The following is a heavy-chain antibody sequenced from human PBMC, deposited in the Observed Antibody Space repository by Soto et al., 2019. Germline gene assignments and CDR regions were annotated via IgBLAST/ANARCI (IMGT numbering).Heavy chain of an antibody. Sequence: GGSLRLSCNVSGFTFGNYYMSWIRQAPGKGLESISYISSRGVTIYYADSVKGRFTISRDNAKNSLFLQMDSLRAEDTTVYYCARVTASGWFVNGRDYFDHWGQGTLVTVSS. J-gene: IGHJ4*02. V-gene: IGHV3-11*01. CDR3: ARVTASGWFVNGRDYFDH. D-gene: IGHD6-19*01. CDR2: ISSRGVTI. CDR1: GFTFGNYY.